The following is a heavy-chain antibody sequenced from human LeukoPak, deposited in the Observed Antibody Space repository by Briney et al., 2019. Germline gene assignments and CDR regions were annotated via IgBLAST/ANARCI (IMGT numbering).Heavy chain of an antibody. CDR2: IYYSGST. CDR3: ATTATGTTTLFDY. D-gene: IGHD1-7*01. J-gene: IGHJ4*02. CDR1: GGSISSYY. Sequence: SETLSLTCAVYGGSISSYYWSWIRQPPGKGLEWIGYIYYSGSTNYNPSLKSRVTISVDTSKNQFSLKLSSVTAADTAVYYCATTATGTTTLFDYWGQGTLVTVSS. V-gene: IGHV4-59*12.